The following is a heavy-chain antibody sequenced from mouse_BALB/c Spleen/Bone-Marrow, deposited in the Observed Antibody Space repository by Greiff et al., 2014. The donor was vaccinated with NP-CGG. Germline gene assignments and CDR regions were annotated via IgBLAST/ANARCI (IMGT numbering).Heavy chain of an antibody. D-gene: IGHD1-1*01. Sequence: EVQLQQSGAELVKPGASVKLSCTASGFNIKDTYMHWVKQRPEQGLEWIGRIDPANGNTKYGPKFQGKATITADTSSNTAYLQLSSLTSEDTAVYYCAPYYYGSSLFAYWGQGTLVTVSA. CDR1: GFNIKDTY. CDR3: APYYYGSSLFAY. J-gene: IGHJ3*01. CDR2: IDPANGNT. V-gene: IGHV14-3*02.